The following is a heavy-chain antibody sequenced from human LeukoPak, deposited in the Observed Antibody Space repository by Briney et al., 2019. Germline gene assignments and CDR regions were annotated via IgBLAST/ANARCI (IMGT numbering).Heavy chain of an antibody. CDR1: GFIFRDYY. V-gene: IGHV3-11*04. CDR2: ISGDSVDK. CDR3: ARRDWVSGAVRAFDI. Sequence: GGSLILSCAGSGFIFRDYYMSWIRQAPGKGLEWVSYISGDSVDKYYVDSVRGRFSISRDNAKKSMYLQMSGLRAEDTAIYYCARRDWVSGAVRAFDIWGQGTMVTVSS. D-gene: IGHD3-3*01. J-gene: IGHJ3*02.